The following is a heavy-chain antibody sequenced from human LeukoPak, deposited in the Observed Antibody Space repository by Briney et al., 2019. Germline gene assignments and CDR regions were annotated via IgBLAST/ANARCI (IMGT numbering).Heavy chain of an antibody. D-gene: IGHD5-24*01. J-gene: IGHJ4*02. CDR1: GYTFTDYW. V-gene: IGHV5-51*01. CDR2: VYPDDSDT. Sequence: GESLKISCKASGYTFTDYWIAWVRQLPGKGLELMGIVYPDDSDTRYSPSFQGQVTISADESINTAYLQWSGLKASDTAIYYCARRDGYNHVDYWGQGTLVTVSS. CDR3: ARRDGYNHVDY.